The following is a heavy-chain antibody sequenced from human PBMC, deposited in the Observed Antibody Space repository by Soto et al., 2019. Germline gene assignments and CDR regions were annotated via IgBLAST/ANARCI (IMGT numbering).Heavy chain of an antibody. Sequence: SETLSLTCTVSGGPISIYSYYWVWIRQPPGKGLEWIGSIYYSGSTYYNPSLKSRVIVSVDTSKNQFSLKLRSVTAADTAVYYCARHAGGWYRTGVPYYFDYWGQGALVTVS. J-gene: IGHJ4*02. CDR1: GGPISIYSYY. CDR3: ARHAGGWYRTGVPYYFDY. V-gene: IGHV4-39*01. CDR2: IYYSGST. D-gene: IGHD6-19*01.